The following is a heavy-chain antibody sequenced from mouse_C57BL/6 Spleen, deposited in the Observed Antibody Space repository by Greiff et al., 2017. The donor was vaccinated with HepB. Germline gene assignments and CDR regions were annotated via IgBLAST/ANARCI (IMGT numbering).Heavy chain of an antibody. V-gene: IGHV1-82*01. CDR2: IYPGVGDT. CDR3: ARSRGAVGAMDY. Sequence: QVQLQQSGPELVKPGASVKISCKASGYAFSSSWMNWVKQRPGKGLEWIGRIYPGVGDTNYNGKFKGKATLTADKSSSTAYMQLSSRTSEDSAVYFCARSRGAVGAMDYWGQGTSVTVSS. J-gene: IGHJ4*01. CDR1: GYAFSSSW. D-gene: IGHD6-1*01.